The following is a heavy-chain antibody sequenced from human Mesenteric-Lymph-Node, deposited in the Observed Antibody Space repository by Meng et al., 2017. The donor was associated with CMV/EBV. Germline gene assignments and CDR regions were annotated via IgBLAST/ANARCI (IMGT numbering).Heavy chain of an antibody. V-gene: IGHV4-39*07. D-gene: IGHD3-22*01. Sequence: GSLRLSCTVSGGSISSSSYYWGWIRQPPGKGLEWIGSIYHSGSTYYNPSLKSRVTISVDTSKNQFSLELSSVTAADTAVYYCAREPYDSSNFDYWGQGTLVTVSS. CDR3: AREPYDSSNFDY. CDR1: GGSISSSSYY. J-gene: IGHJ4*02. CDR2: IYHSGST.